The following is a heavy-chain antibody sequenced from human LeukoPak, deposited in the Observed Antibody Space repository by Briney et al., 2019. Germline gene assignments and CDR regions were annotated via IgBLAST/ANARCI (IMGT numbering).Heavy chain of an antibody. V-gene: IGHV4-39*07. D-gene: IGHD3-10*01. CDR3: AIRMVRGVINWFDP. CDR2: IYYSGST. CDR1: GGSISSSSYY. Sequence: SETLSLTCTVSGGSISSSSYYWGWIRQPPGKGLEWIGSIYYSGSTYYNPSLKSRVTISVDTSKNQFSLKLSSVTAADTAAYYCAIRMVRGVINWFDPWGQGTLVTVSS. J-gene: IGHJ5*02.